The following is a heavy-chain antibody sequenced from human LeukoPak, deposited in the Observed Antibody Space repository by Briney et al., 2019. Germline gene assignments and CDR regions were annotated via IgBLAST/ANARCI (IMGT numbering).Heavy chain of an antibody. D-gene: IGHD2-15*01. CDR3: ARGWLKYCSGGSCSPFDY. CDR2: INHSGST. J-gene: IGHJ4*02. Sequence: SETLSLTCAVYGGSFSGYYWSWIRQPPGKGLEWIGEINHSGSTNYNPSLKSRVTISVDTSKNQFSLKLSSVTAADTAVYYCARGWLKYCSGGSCSPFDYWGQGTLVTVSS. V-gene: IGHV4-34*01. CDR1: GGSFSGYY.